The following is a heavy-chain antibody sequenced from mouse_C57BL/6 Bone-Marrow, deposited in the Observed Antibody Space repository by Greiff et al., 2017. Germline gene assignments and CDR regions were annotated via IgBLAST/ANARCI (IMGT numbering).Heavy chain of an antibody. CDR2: IWPGGGT. J-gene: IGHJ3*01. V-gene: IGHV2-9-1*01. CDR1: GFSLTSYA. D-gene: IGHD3-2*02. Sequence: QVQLQQSGPGLVAPSPSLSITCTVSGFSLTSYAIHWVRQPPGKGLEWLGVIWPGGGTNDNSSLKSGQSISKDNSKSQVFLKMNSLQTDDTAGYYWARLAQATWFSYRGTGPPVTVSA. CDR3: ARLAQATWFSY.